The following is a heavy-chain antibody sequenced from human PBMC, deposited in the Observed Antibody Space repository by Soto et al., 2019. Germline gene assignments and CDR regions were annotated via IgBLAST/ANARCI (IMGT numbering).Heavy chain of an antibody. CDR2: ISGSGAST. Sequence: EVQLLESGGGLVQPGGSLRLSCAASGFTFSSYAMSWVRQAPGKGLEWVSGISGSGASTYYADSVKGRCTISRDNAKDPLYLQMNGLRADDRAVYYGAKGVGVTRRGGVDHWGQGTLVTVSS. CDR1: GFTFSSYA. V-gene: IGHV3-23*01. D-gene: IGHD1-26*01. CDR3: AKGVGVTRRGGVDH. J-gene: IGHJ4*02.